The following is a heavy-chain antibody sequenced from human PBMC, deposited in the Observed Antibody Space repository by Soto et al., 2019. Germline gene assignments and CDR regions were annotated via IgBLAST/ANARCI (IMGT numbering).Heavy chain of an antibody. CDR3: ARFWDSGSYYNWFDS. Sequence: PSETLSLTCIVSGGSISSDNSYWGWIRQPPGKGLEWIGSIGYSGTTFYNPSLKSRVTISVDTSKNQFSLQLSSVTAADTALYYCARFWDSGSYYNWFDSCGQVTLVTVSS. CDR1: GGSISSDNSY. D-gene: IGHD3-10*01. V-gene: IGHV4-39*01. J-gene: IGHJ5*01. CDR2: IGYSGTT.